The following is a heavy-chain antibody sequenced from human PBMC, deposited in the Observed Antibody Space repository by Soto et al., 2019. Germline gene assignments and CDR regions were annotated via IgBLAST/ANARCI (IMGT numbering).Heavy chain of an antibody. CDR2: VCTGGAT. CDR3: VRDKRTISGIFPGY. D-gene: IGHD1-1*01. V-gene: IGHV3-53*01. J-gene: IGHJ4*02. CDR1: GFDVTTNC. Sequence: GGSLRLSCVGSGFDVTTNCMRWVRQAPGKGPECVSIVCTGGATHYADSVKGRFTISRDSSKNTVHLQMNNVRAEDTAVYYCVRDKRTISGIFPGYWGQGTQVTVSS.